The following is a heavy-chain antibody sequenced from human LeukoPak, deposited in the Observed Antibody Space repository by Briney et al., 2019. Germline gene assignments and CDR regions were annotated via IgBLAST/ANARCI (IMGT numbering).Heavy chain of an antibody. CDR2: IHHSGST. V-gene: IGHV4-38-2*02. J-gene: IGHJ1*01. D-gene: IGHD6-13*01. Sequence: SQTLSLTCTVSGGSISSGYYWGWIRQPPGKGLEWIGNIHHSGSTYYNPSLKSRVTISVDTSKNQLSLKLSSVTAADTAVYYCARVAAGIGFFQHWGQGTLVTVSS. CDR3: ARVAAGIGFFQH. CDR1: GGSISSGYY.